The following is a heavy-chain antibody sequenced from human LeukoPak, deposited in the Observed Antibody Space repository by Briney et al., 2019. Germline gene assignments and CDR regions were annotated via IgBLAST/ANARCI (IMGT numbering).Heavy chain of an antibody. D-gene: IGHD3-22*01. J-gene: IGHJ4*02. CDR2: IWYDGSNQ. CDR1: GFTFSRFG. V-gene: IGHV3-33*01. CDR3: ARDRWYDGSGYIAAFDY. Sequence: GGSLRLSCEASGFTFSRFGMHWVHQAPGKGLEWVAVIWYDGSNQDYADSVKGRFTISRDNSKNTLYLQVSSLRAEDTAVYYCARDRWYDGSGYIAAFDYWGQGTLVTVS.